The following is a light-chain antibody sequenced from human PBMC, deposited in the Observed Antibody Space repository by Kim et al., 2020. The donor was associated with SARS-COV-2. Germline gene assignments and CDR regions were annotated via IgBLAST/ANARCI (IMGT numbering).Light chain of an antibody. CDR3: QQLNFYPLT. CDR1: QGVNTY. V-gene: IGKV1-9*01. CDR2: GAS. Sequence: SVGDRGTIPCRASQGVNTYFAWFQQKPGKAPKLLIYGASTLQSGVPSRFSGSGSGTDFTLTISNLQPEDFATYYCQQLNFYPLTFGGGTKVDIK. J-gene: IGKJ4*01.